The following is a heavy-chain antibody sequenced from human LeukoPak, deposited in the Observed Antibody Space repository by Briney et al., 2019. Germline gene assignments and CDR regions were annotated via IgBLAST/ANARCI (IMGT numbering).Heavy chain of an antibody. D-gene: IGHD3-22*01. CDR1: GFTFSSYW. Sequence: PGGSLRLSCAASGFTFSSYWMSWVRQAPGKGLEWVANIKQDGSEKYYVDSVKGRFTISRDNAKNSLYPQMNSLRAEDTAVYYCARDLGRYPKYYYDSSGYDYWGQGTLVTVSS. CDR3: ARDLGRYPKYYYDSSGYDY. J-gene: IGHJ4*02. CDR2: IKQDGSEK. V-gene: IGHV3-7*01.